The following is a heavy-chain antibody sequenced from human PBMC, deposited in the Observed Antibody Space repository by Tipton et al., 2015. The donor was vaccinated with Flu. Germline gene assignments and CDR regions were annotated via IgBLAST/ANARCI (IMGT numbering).Heavy chain of an antibody. D-gene: IGHD3-10*01. V-gene: IGHV4-38-2*02. CDR2: IFRTGST. CDR1: GDSISSRYY. J-gene: IGHJ2*01. CDR3: SRSHYNASGGTLTYFDL. Sequence: TLSLTCTISGDSISSRYYWGWIRQPPGKGLEWIGNIFRTGSTYHNPSLKSRVIMSVDTSKNRFSLNLSSVSAADTAVYYCSRSHYNASGGTLTYFDLWGRGTLVTVSS.